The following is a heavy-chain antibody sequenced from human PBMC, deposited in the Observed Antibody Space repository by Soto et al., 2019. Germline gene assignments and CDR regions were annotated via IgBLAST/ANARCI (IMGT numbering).Heavy chain of an antibody. J-gene: IGHJ5*02. CDR2: INHSGST. D-gene: IGHD3-3*02. CDR3: ARSGGRICGVVIITNHNWFDP. V-gene: IGHV4-34*01. CDR1: GGSFSGYY. Sequence: SETLSLTCAVYGGSFSGYYWSWIRQPPGKGLEWIGEINHSGSTNYNPSLKSRVTISVDTSKNQFSLKLSSVTAADTAVYYCARSGGRICGVVIITNHNWFDPWGQGTLVTSPQ.